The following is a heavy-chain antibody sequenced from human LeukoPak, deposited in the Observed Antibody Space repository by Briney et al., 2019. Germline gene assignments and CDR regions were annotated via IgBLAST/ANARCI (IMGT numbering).Heavy chain of an antibody. Sequence: SETLSLTCTVSGGSISSANYYWGWIRRPPGKGLEWIGSVYNSGSTYYNPSLKSRVTISVDTSKNQFSLRLSSVTAADTAVYYCARVTGYVMEDYFDYWGQGTLVTVSS. J-gene: IGHJ4*02. CDR3: ARVTGYVMEDYFDY. CDR2: VYNSGST. CDR1: GGSISSANYY. D-gene: IGHD6-13*01. V-gene: IGHV4-39*07.